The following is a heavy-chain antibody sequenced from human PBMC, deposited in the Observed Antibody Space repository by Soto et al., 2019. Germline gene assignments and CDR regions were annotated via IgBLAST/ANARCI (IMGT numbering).Heavy chain of an antibody. J-gene: IGHJ6*02. Sequence: SETLSLTCTVSGGSISSGDYYWSWIRQPPGKGLEWIGYIYYSGSTYYNPSLKSRVTISVDTSKNQFSLKLSSVTAADTALYYCARDYRMIYYYYGMDVWGQGTTVTVSS. CDR3: ARDYRMIYYYYGMDV. CDR2: IYYSGST. D-gene: IGHD3-22*01. V-gene: IGHV4-30-4*01. CDR1: GGSISSGDYY.